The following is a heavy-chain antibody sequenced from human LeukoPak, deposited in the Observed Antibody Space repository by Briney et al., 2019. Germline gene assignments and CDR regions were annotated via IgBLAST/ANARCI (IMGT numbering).Heavy chain of an antibody. Sequence: GASLRLSCAASGFTFSDYAMNWVRQAPGKGLEWVSTISGSGGSTYYADSVKGRFTISRDNSNNTLSLQMNSLRAEGTAVYYCAKDGGGTIFGMVIILHYMDVWGKGTTVTVSS. CDR3: AKDGGGTIFGMVIILHYMDV. CDR2: ISGSGGST. CDR1: GFTFSDYA. D-gene: IGHD3-3*01. J-gene: IGHJ6*03. V-gene: IGHV3-23*01.